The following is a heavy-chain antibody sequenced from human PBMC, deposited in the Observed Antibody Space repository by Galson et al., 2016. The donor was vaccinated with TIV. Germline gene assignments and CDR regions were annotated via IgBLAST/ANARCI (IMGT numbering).Heavy chain of an antibody. J-gene: IGHJ5*02. V-gene: IGHV4-59*11. Sequence: SETLSLTCTVSGGSISSHYWNWIRQPPGKGLEWIGYINYSGSTNYNPSLKSRVTISSDTSRNQFSLKLSSVTAADTAVYYCARDPIRNAGVWFDPWGQGTLVTVSS. D-gene: IGHD1-1*01. CDR2: INYSGST. CDR1: GGSISSHY. CDR3: ARDPIRNAGVWFDP.